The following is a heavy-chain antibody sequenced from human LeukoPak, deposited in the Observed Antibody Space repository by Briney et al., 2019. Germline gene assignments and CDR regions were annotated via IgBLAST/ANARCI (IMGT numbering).Heavy chain of an antibody. CDR3: ARLRMWGSTIPFDY. CDR2: IGPSGASI. D-gene: IGHD2-2*02. CDR1: GFTFSNYE. J-gene: IGHJ4*02. V-gene: IGHV3-48*03. Sequence: PGGSLRLSCAGSGFTFSNYEMNWVRQAPGKGLEWVSFIGPSGASISYADSVRGRFTTSRDNAKNSVYLQMNSLRAEDTAVYYCARLRMWGSTIPFDYWGQGTLVTVSS.